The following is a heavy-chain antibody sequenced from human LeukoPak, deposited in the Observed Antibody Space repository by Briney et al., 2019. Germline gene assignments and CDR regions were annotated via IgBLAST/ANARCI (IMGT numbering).Heavy chain of an antibody. CDR3: AKEGDSGSRDY. CDR2: ISSTSAYI. D-gene: IGHD1-26*01. CDR1: GFALKSYS. Sequence: GGSLRLSCAGSGFALKSYSLSWVRQAPGKGLEWVSSISSTSAYIYYADSVKGRFTISRDNSKNTLYLQMNSLRAEDTAVYYCAKEGDSGSRDYWGQGTLVTVSS. J-gene: IGHJ4*02. V-gene: IGHV3-21*04.